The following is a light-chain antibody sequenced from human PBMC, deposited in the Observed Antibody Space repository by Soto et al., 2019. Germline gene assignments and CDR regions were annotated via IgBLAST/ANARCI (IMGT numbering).Light chain of an antibody. CDR3: MLYMGGGLVV. Sequence: QTVVTQEPSFSVSPGGTVTLTCGLTSGSVSTTYYPSWYQQTPGQAPRTLIYSTNIRSSGVPDRFSGSILGNKAALTITGAQGDEESDYHCMLYMGGGLVVFGGGTKLTVL. CDR1: SGSVSTTYY. V-gene: IGLV8-61*01. J-gene: IGLJ2*01. CDR2: STN.